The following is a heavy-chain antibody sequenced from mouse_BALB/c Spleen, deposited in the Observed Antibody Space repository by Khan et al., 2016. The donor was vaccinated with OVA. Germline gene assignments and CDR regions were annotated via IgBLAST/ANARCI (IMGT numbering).Heavy chain of an antibody. CDR1: GYSITSGYG. CDR2: ISYSGST. CDR3: ARTARIKY. D-gene: IGHD1-2*01. J-gene: IGHJ2*01. V-gene: IGHV3-2*02. Sequence: VQLQESGPCLVKPSQSLSLTCTVTGYSITSGYGWNWIRQFPGNTLEWMGYISYSGSTNYNPSLKSRISITRDTSKNQFFLQLNSVTTEDTATYYCARTARIKYWGQGTTLTVSA.